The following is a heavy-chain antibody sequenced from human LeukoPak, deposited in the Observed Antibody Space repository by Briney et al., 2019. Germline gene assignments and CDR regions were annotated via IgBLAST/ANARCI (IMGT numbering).Heavy chain of an antibody. J-gene: IGHJ3*02. CDR1: GGSFSGYY. CDR3: ARGGGQFLEWLFADAFDI. CDR2: INHSGST. Sequence: SETLSLTCAVYGGSFSGYYWSWIRQPPGKGLEWIGEINHSGSTNYNPSLKSRVTISVDTSKNQFSLKLSSVTAADTAVYYCARGGGQFLEWLFADAFDIWGQGTMVTVSS. D-gene: IGHD3-3*01. V-gene: IGHV4-34*01.